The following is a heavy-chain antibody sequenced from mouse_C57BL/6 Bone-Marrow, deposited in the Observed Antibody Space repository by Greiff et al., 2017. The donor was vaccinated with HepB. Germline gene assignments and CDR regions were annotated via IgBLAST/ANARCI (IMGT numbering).Heavy chain of an antibody. V-gene: IGHV5-6*01. Sequence: EVQLVESGGDLVKPGGSLKLSCAASGFTFSSYGMSWVRQNPDKRLEWVATISSGGSYTYYPDSVKGRFTISRDNAKNTLYLQMSSLKSEDTAMYYCARRYGNPFAYWGQGTLVTVSA. J-gene: IGHJ3*01. CDR1: GFTFSSYG. CDR2: ISSGGSYT. D-gene: IGHD2-10*02. CDR3: ARRYGNPFAY.